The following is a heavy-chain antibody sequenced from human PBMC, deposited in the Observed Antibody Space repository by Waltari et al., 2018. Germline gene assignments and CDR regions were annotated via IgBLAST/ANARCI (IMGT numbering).Heavy chain of an antibody. CDR2: ISDAGGII. CDR1: GFTFSTDV. CDR3: ARGSGVDS. J-gene: IGHJ4*02. D-gene: IGHD7-27*01. V-gene: IGHV3-23*01. Sequence: EVQLLESGGGLVQPGGSLRLSCAASGFTFSTDVMDWVGQAPGKGLEWVSSISDAGGIINYADSVKGRFTISRDNSKNTLYLQMNSLRVDDTAVYYCARGSGVDSWGQGTLVTISS.